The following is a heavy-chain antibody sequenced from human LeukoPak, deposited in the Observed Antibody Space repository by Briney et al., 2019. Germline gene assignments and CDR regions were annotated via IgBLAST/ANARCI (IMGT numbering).Heavy chain of an antibody. CDR3: AKVSSSDSSGYYYAALAY. J-gene: IGHJ4*02. V-gene: IGHV3-23*01. Sequence: PGGSLRLSCAASGFTFSSYAMSWVRQAPGKGLEWVSAISGGGGSTYYADSVKGRFTISRDNSKNTLYLQMNSLRAEDTAVYYCAKVSSSDSSGYYYAALAYWGQGTLVTVSS. CDR1: GFTFSSYA. D-gene: IGHD3-22*01. CDR2: ISGGGGST.